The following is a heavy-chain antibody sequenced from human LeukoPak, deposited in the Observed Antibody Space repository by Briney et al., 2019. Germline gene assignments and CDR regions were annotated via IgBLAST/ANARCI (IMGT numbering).Heavy chain of an antibody. CDR3: ARDRSLLWFGESSGAFDI. CDR2: IYTSGST. D-gene: IGHD3-10*01. V-gene: IGHV4-61*02. Sequence: PSETLSLTCTVSGGTISSGDYYWSWIRQPPGKGLEWIGRIYTSGSTNYNPSLKSRVTISVDKSKNQFSLKLSSVTAADTAVYYCARDRSLLWFGESSGAFDIWGQGTMVTVSS. CDR1: GGTISSGDYY. J-gene: IGHJ3*02.